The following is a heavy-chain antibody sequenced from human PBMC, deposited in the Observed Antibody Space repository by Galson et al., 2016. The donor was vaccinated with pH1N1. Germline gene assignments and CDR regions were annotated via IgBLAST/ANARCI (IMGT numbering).Heavy chain of an antibody. Sequence: SVKVSCKASGGTFRSYAISWVRQAPGQGLEWMGGIIPVFGTTNYAQKFQGRVMLTTDESTSTAFMELKSLRSDDTALYFCARAEGEWIALPWVSWGQGTLVIVSS. D-gene: IGHD3-16*01. V-gene: IGHV1-69*05. CDR2: IIPVFGTT. CDR3: ARAEGEWIALPWVS. CDR1: GGTFRSYA. J-gene: IGHJ5*02.